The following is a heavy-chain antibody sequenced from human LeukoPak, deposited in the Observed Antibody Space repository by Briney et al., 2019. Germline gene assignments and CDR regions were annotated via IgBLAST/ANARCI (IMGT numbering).Heavy chain of an antibody. J-gene: IGHJ4*02. CDR2: MNPNSGNT. Sequence: ASVKISCKASGYTFTSYDINWVRQATGQGLEWMGWMNPNSGNTGYAQKFQGRVTMTRNTSISTAYMELSSLRAEDTAVYYCARDKGGIVVVPAAIDYWGQGTLVTVSS. CDR3: ARDKGGIVVVPAAIDY. V-gene: IGHV1-8*01. CDR1: GYTFTSYD. D-gene: IGHD2-2*01.